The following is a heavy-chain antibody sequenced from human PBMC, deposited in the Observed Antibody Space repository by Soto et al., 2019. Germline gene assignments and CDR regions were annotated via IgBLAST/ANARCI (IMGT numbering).Heavy chain of an antibody. CDR3: ARDSVAIVLVPAAPPGQ. CDR1: GYTFTSYG. CDR2: ISAYNGNT. D-gene: IGHD2-2*03. Sequence: ASVKVSCKASGYTFTSYGISWVRQAPGQGLEWMGWISAYNGNTNYAQKLQGRVTMTTDTSTSTAYMELRSLRSDDTAVYYCARDSVAIVLVPAAPPGQWGQGTLVTVSS. J-gene: IGHJ4*02. V-gene: IGHV1-18*01.